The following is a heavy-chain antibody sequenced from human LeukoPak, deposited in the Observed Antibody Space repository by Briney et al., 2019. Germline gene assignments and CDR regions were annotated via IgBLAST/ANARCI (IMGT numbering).Heavy chain of an antibody. Sequence: SETLSLTCTVSGGSISSYYWSWIRQPPGKGLEWIGYIYYSGSTNYNPSLKSRVTISVDTSKNQFSLKLSSVTAADTAVYYCAREERGYYDSSGYFDYWGQGTLVTVSS. CDR3: AREERGYYDSSGYFDY. CDR2: IYYSGST. D-gene: IGHD3-22*01. J-gene: IGHJ4*02. V-gene: IGHV4-59*01. CDR1: GGSISSYY.